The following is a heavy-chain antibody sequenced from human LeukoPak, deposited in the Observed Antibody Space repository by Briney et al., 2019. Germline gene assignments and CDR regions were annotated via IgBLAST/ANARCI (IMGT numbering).Heavy chain of an antibody. J-gene: IGHJ4*02. CDR1: GYTLTELS. CDR3: AVTTRVGATPFDY. D-gene: IGHD1-26*01. CDR2: FDPEDGET. V-gene: IGHV1-24*01. Sequence: ASVKVSCKVSGYTLTELSMHWVRQAPGKGLEWMGGFDPEDGETIYAQKFQGRVTMTEDTSTDTAYMELSRLRSDDTAVYYCAVTTRVGATPFDYWGQGTLVTVSS.